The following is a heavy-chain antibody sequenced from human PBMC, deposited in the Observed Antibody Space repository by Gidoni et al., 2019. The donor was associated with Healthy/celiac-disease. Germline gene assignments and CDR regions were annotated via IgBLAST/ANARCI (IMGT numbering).Heavy chain of an antibody. CDR3: AKELWVSDYRRSLYYYYGMDV. D-gene: IGHD3-16*01. Sequence: QVQLVESGGGLVQPGRSLRLSCAASGFPFSSYGMHWVRQAPGKGLEWVAVISYDGSNKYYADSVKGRFTISRDNSKNTLYLQMNSLRAEDTAVYYCAKELWVSDYRRSLYYYYGMDVWGQGTTVTVSS. CDR1: GFPFSSYG. V-gene: IGHV3-30*18. J-gene: IGHJ6*02. CDR2: ISYDGSNK.